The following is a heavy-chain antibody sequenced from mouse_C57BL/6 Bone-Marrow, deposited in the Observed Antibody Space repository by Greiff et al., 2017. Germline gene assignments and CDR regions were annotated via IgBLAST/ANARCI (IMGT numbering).Heavy chain of an antibody. V-gene: IGHV1-59*01. J-gene: IGHJ3*01. CDR2: IDPSDSYT. Sequence: QVHVKQPGAELVRPGTSVKLSCKASGYTFTSYWMHWVKQRPGQGHEWIGVIDPSDSYTNYNQKFKGKATLTVDTSSSTAYMQLSSLTSEDSAVYYCAIYYDYAWFAYWGQGTLVTVSA. D-gene: IGHD2-4*01. CDR3: AIYYDYAWFAY. CDR1: GYTFTSYW.